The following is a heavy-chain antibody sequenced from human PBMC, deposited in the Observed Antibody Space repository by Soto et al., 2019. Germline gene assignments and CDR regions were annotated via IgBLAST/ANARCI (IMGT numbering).Heavy chain of an antibody. Sequence: LRLSCVVSGFTFSDHYMNWVRQAPGKGLQWVAYISSRSSEINYADPVKGRFTISRDNAKNSVFLHMTSLTAEDTGVYFCARGDGAVGAAIDIWGQGTLVTVPQ. CDR2: ISSRSSEI. V-gene: IGHV3-11*06. D-gene: IGHD2-15*01. CDR3: ARGDGAVGAAIDI. CDR1: GFTFSDHY. J-gene: IGHJ4*02.